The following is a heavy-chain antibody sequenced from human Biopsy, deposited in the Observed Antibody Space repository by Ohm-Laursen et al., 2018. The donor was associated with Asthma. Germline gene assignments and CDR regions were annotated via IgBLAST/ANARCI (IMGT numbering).Heavy chain of an antibody. J-gene: IGHJ5*02. CDR2: INAGNGNT. CDR1: GYTFISYA. V-gene: IGHV1-3*01. Sequence: SVKVSCKASGYTFISYAIHWVRQAPGQRLEWMGWINAGNGNTKYSQKFQGRVTITRDTSASTAYMELSSLTSDDTAVYYCAKVDPYSGYYFREGARLLWFDPWGQGTLVTVSS. CDR3: AKVDPYSGYYFREGARLLWFDP. D-gene: IGHD1-26*01.